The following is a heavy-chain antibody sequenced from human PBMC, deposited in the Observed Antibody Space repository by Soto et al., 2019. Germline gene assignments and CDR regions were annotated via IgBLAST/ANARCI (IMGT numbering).Heavy chain of an antibody. Sequence: SETLSLTCTVSGGSISSGAYYWILIRQHPGKGLEWIGYIYYSESTNYNPSLKSRVTISVDTSESQFSLKLSSVTVADTAVYYCARSGSSGKTRYYFDYWGQGTLVTVSS. J-gene: IGHJ4*02. CDR1: GGSISSGAYY. D-gene: IGHD3-22*01. CDR2: IYYSEST. V-gene: IGHV4-31*03. CDR3: ARSGSSGKTRYYFDY.